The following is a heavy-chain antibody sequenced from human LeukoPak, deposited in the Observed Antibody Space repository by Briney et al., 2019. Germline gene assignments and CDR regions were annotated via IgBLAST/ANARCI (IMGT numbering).Heavy chain of an antibody. Sequence: PGGSLRLSCAASGITFSNYDMSWVRQAPGKGLEWVSAISASGGSTYYADSVKGRFTISRDNSKNTLYLQMNSLRAEDTVVYYCAKTPVGVLLWFGEFSYWGQGTLVTVSS. CDR2: ISASGGST. CDR1: GITFSNYD. D-gene: IGHD3-10*01. V-gene: IGHV3-23*01. CDR3: AKTPVGVLLWFGEFSY. J-gene: IGHJ4*02.